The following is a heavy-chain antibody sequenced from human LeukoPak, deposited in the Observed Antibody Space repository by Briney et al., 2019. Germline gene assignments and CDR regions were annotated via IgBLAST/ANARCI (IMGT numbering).Heavy chain of an antibody. CDR1: GYTFTIYA. J-gene: IGHJ6*04. V-gene: IGHV1-3*04. D-gene: IGHD3-10*01. CDR3: ARGGYYGAGSYSNVGYYGMDV. CDR2: INIGNGDT. Sequence: ASVNVSCKGAGYTFTIYAMHWVRHAPRQRLEWMGWINIGNGDTKYSQKFQGRGTITTATSPSTAYMELSRLRSEDTAVYYCARGGYYGAGSYSNVGYYGMDVWGKGTMVTVSS.